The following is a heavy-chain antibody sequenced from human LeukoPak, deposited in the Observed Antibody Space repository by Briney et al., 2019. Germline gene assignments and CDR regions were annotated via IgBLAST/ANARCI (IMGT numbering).Heavy chain of an antibody. Sequence: GRSLRLSCAASGFSFDDYAMHWVRQTPGKGLQWVSGITWNSGSVSYAESVKGRFTISRDNAKNSLFLEMKSLRVEDTALYYCTKGPKFVGATFDFWGQGAPVTVSS. CDR2: ITWNSGSV. J-gene: IGHJ4*02. CDR3: TKGPKFVGATFDF. D-gene: IGHD3-16*01. CDR1: GFSFDDYA. V-gene: IGHV3-9*01.